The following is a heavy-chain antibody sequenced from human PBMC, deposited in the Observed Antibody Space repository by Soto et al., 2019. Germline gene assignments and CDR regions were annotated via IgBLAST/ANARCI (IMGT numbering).Heavy chain of an antibody. V-gene: IGHV3-30*18. CDR3: AKDGYSSGWYGGDDFDY. Sequence: PGGSLRLSCAASGFTFSSYGMHWVRQAPGKGLEWVAVISYDGSNKYYADSVKGRFTISRDNSKNTLYLQMNSLRAEDTAVYYCAKDGYSSGWYGGDDFDYWGQGTLVTVSS. CDR2: ISYDGSNK. CDR1: GFTFSSYG. J-gene: IGHJ4*02. D-gene: IGHD6-19*01.